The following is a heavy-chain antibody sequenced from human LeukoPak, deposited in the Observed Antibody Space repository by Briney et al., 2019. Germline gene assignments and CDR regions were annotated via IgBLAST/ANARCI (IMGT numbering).Heavy chain of an antibody. CDR1: GYTFTSYY. J-gene: IGHJ4*02. Sequence: ASVKVSCKASGYTFTSYYMHWVRQAPGQGLEWMGIINPSGGSTSYAQKFQGRVTMTRDMSTSTVYMELSSLRSEDTAVYYCARDRGIRGGTAMVLFDYWGQGTLVTVSS. D-gene: IGHD5-18*01. V-gene: IGHV1-46*01. CDR3: ARDRGIRGGTAMVLFDY. CDR2: INPSGGST.